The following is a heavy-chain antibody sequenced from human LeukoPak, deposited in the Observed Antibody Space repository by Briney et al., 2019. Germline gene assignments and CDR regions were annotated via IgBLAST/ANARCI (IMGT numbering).Heavy chain of an antibody. CDR1: GFSFSSYG. CDR2: IWYDGSNK. Sequence: GRSLRLSCAASGFSFSSYGMHWVRQAPGKGLEWVAVIWYDGSNKYYADSVKGRFTISRDNSKNTLYLQMNSLRAEDTAVYYCARGVVQWLAYFDYWGQGTLVTVSS. V-gene: IGHV3-33*01. J-gene: IGHJ4*02. CDR3: ARGVVQWLAYFDY. D-gene: IGHD6-19*01.